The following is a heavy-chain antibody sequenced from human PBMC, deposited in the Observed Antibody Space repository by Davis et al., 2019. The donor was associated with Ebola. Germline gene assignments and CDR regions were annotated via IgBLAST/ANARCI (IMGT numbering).Heavy chain of an antibody. D-gene: IGHD3-3*01. V-gene: IGHV3-48*02. CDR3: ARDPYSTGITIFGVVDAYFDY. CDR1: GFTFSSYW. Sequence: GGSLRLSCAASGFTFSSYWMSWVRQAPGKGLKWVSYISSSSSTIYYADSVKGRFTISRDNAKNSLYLQMNSLRDEDTAVYYCARDPYSTGITIFGVVDAYFDYWGQGTLVTVSS. CDR2: ISSSSSTI. J-gene: IGHJ4*02.